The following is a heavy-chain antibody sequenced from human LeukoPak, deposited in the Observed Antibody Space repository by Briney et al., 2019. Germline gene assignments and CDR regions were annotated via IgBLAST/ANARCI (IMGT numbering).Heavy chain of an antibody. V-gene: IGHV4-38-2*02. CDR3: PSCPSSWTYYYYYYMDV. CDR2: IYHTRST. J-gene: IGHJ6*03. Sequence: PSDTLSLTCTLSGYSISSANYWDWIRQPPGKGLVWIGSIYHTRSTYYTPSLKRPVSLSVHTSNTHISLKLSSVTAADTAVYYCPSCPSSWTYYYYYYMDVWGKGTTVTVSS. CDR1: GYSISSANY. D-gene: IGHD6-13*01.